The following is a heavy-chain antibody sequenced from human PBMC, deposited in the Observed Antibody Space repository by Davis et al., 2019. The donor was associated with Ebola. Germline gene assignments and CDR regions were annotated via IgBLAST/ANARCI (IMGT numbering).Heavy chain of an antibody. J-gene: IGHJ6*04. Sequence: GESLKISCAASGFTFSSYGMHWVRQAPGKGLEWVAFIRYDGSNKYYADSVKGRFTISRDNSKNTLYLQMNSLRAEDTAVYYCAKRITIHQDVWGKGTTVTVSS. CDR1: GFTFSSYG. CDR3: AKRITIHQDV. V-gene: IGHV3-30*02. CDR2: IRYDGSNK. D-gene: IGHD3-3*01.